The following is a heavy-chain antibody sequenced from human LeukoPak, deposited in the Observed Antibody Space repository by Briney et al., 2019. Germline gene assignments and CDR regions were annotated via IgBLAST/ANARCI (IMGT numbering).Heavy chain of an antibody. D-gene: IGHD5-12*01. Sequence: SETLSLTCTVSGGSISSYYWSWIRQPPGKGLEWIGYIYYSGSTNYNPSLKSRVTISVDTSKNQFSLKLSSVTAADTAVYYRASSSSGYERDDYFDYWGQGTLVTVSS. CDR1: GGSISSYY. J-gene: IGHJ4*02. V-gene: IGHV4-59*01. CDR2: IYYSGST. CDR3: ASSSSGYERDDYFDY.